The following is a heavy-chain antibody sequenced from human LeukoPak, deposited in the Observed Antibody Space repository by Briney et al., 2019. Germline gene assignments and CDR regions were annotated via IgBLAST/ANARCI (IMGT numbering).Heavy chain of an antibody. D-gene: IGHD6-13*01. CDR2: IYYSGST. J-gene: IGHJ4*02. CDR3: ASTGCSSSWYARPFPFDY. Sequence: PSETLSLTCTVSGGSISSSSYYWGWIRQPPGKGLEWIGSIYYSGSTYYNPSLKSRVTISVDTSKNQFSLKLSSVTAADTAVYYCASTGCSSSWYARPFPFDYWGQGTLVTVSS. CDR1: GGSISSSSYY. V-gene: IGHV4-39*01.